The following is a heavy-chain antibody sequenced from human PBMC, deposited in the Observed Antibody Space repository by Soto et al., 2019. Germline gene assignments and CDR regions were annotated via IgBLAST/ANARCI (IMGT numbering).Heavy chain of an antibody. CDR1: GFSLSNYA. D-gene: IGHD2-2*01. J-gene: IGHJ4*02. CDR2: ITGSADKT. V-gene: IGHV3-23*01. Sequence: EVQLLESGGDLVQPGGSQRLSCAASGFSLSNYAMTWVRQAPGKGLEWVSGITGSADKTYYADSVKGRFIISRDNSKNTLYLQMNSLRAEDTALYYCARDCSSSSCSVWHYWGQGTLVTVSS. CDR3: ARDCSSSSCSVWHY.